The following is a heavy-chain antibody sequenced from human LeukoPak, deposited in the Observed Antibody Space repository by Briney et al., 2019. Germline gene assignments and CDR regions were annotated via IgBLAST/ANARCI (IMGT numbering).Heavy chain of an antibody. V-gene: IGHV3-23*01. CDR3: AKAMNYYGSGSADAFDI. CDR2: ISGSGGST. Sequence: GGSLRLSCAAPGFTFSSYAMSWVRQAPGKGLEWVSAISGSGGSTYYADSVKGRFTISRDNSKNTLYLQMNSLRAEDTAVYYCAKAMNYYGSGSADAFDIWGQGTMVTVSS. J-gene: IGHJ3*02. CDR1: GFTFSSYA. D-gene: IGHD3-10*01.